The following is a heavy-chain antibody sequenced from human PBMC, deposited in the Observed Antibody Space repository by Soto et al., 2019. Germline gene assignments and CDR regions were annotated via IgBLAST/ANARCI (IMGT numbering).Heavy chain of an antibody. CDR1: GGSISSYY. V-gene: IGHV4-59*01. D-gene: IGHD3-3*01. Sequence: KPSETLSLTCTVSGGSISSYYWSWIRQPPGKGLEWIGYIYYSGSTNYNPSLKSRVTISVDTSKNQFSLKLSSVTAADTAVYYCARDRITIFGVGDYYGMDVWGQGTTVTVSS. J-gene: IGHJ6*02. CDR2: IYYSGST. CDR3: ARDRITIFGVGDYYGMDV.